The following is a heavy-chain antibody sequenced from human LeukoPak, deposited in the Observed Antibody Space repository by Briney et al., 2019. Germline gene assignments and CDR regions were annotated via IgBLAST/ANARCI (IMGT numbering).Heavy chain of an antibody. CDR3: AKAGPGSLYYYYGMDV. CDR1: GFPLSGYA. D-gene: IGHD7-27*01. Sequence: GGSLRLSCAAPGFPLSGYAMSWVRRAPGKVLERVSPFSGSGGSTYYADSVKGRFTITRDNSKNTLYLQMNSLRAEDTAVYYCAKAGPGSLYYYYGMDVWGQGTTVTVSS. V-gene: IGHV3-23*01. J-gene: IGHJ6*02. CDR2: FSGSGGST.